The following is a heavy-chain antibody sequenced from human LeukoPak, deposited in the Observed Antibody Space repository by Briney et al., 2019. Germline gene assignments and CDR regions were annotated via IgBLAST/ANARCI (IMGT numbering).Heavy chain of an antibody. V-gene: IGHV4-4*07. Sequence: SETLSLTCTVSGDSISNYYWSWIRQPAGKGLDWIGRIYTSGSTNYNPSLKSRVTMSVDTSKNQFSLKLSSVTAADTAVYYCARALDIVVVVAATPPLYYMDVWGKGTTVTVSS. CDR1: GDSISNYY. CDR2: IYTSGST. J-gene: IGHJ6*03. CDR3: ARALDIVVVVAATPPLYYMDV. D-gene: IGHD2-15*01.